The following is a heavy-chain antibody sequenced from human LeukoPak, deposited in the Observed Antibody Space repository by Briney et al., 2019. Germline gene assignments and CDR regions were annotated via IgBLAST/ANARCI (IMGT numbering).Heavy chain of an antibody. J-gene: IGHJ4*02. D-gene: IGHD2-2*01. V-gene: IGHV4-39*01. CDR1: GGSISSSGYY. Sequence: SETLSLTCTVSGGSISSSGYYWGWIRQPPGKGLEWIGSIYYSGSTYYNPSLKSRVTISVDTSKNQFSLKLSSVTAADTAVYYCARLYCSSTSCYSWLWGQGTLATVSS. CDR3: ARLYCSSTSCYSWL. CDR2: IYYSGST.